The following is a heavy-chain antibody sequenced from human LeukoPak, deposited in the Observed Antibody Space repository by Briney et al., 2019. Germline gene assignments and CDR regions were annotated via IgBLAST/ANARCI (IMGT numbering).Heavy chain of an antibody. D-gene: IGHD6-19*01. CDR3: ARERMGSSGHFDS. CDR2: IKQAGSEK. V-gene: IGHV3-7*01. CDR1: GFTFSSHW. J-gene: IGHJ4*02. Sequence: GGSLRLSCAASGFTFSSHWMSSGRQAPGTGREWVANIKQAGSEKNYVDSVKGRFAISRDNAKNCLYLHMNNLRDEDTAVYYCARERMGSSGHFDSWGQGTLVTVSS.